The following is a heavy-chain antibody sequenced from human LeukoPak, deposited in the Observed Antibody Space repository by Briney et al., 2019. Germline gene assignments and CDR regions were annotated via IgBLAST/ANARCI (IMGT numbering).Heavy chain of an antibody. V-gene: IGHV4-39*07. CDR1: GGSISSSSYY. J-gene: IGHJ6*03. CDR3: ARGPRRVYYGSGSYPSYYMDV. CDR2: IYYSGST. Sequence: SETLSLTCTVSGGSISSSSYYWGWIRQPPGKGLEWIGSIYYSGSTNYNPSLKSRVTISVDTSKNQFSLKLSSVTAADTAVYYCARGPRRVYYGSGSYPSYYMDVWGKGTTVTVSS. D-gene: IGHD3-10*01.